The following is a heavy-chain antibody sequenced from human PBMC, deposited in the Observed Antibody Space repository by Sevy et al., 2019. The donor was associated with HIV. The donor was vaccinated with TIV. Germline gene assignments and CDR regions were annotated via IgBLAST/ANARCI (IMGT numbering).Heavy chain of an antibody. CDR1: GFTFSSYD. Sequence: GGSLRLSCAASGFTFSSYDMSWVRQAPGKGLEWVSVISGSGGSTYYADSVKGRFTISRDNSKNTLYLQMNSLRAEDTAVYYCAKETSTTVTTIWRYWGQGTLVTVSS. V-gene: IGHV3-23*01. CDR3: AKETSTTVTTIWRY. CDR2: ISGSGGST. D-gene: IGHD4-4*01. J-gene: IGHJ4*02.